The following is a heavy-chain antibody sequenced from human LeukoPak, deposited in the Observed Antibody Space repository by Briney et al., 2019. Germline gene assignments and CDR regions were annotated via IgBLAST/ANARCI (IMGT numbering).Heavy chain of an antibody. D-gene: IGHD3-22*01. Sequence: GSLILSCAASGFTFSSCAMNWVRQAPGKGLEWVSGISGSGGSTSYADSVKGRFTISRDNSKNTLYLQMNSPRAEDTAVYYCAKDSRYYHDSSGYYDYWGQGTLVTVSS. CDR1: GFTFSSCA. V-gene: IGHV3-23*01. J-gene: IGHJ4*02. CDR2: ISGSGGST. CDR3: AKDSRYYHDSSGYYDY.